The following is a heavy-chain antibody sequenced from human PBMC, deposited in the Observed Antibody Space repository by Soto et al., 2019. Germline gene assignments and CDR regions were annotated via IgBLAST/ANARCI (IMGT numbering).Heavy chain of an antibody. D-gene: IGHD6-25*01. Sequence: GGSLRLSCAASGFTVSSNYMSWVRQAPGKGLVWVSVIYSGGSTYYADSVKGRFTISRDNSKNTLYLQMNSLRAEDTAVYYCARELPGYYFDPWGQGTLVTVSS. J-gene: IGHJ4*02. V-gene: IGHV3-66*01. CDR1: GFTVSSNY. CDR3: ARELPGYYFDP. CDR2: IYSGGST.